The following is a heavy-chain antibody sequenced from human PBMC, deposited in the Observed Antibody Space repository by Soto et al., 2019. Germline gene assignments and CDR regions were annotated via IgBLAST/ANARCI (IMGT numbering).Heavy chain of an antibody. D-gene: IGHD1-1*01. J-gene: IGHJ2*01. CDR1: GFSFSNNV. CDR3: AKGESTWNQLTRCFGL. Sequence: EVQLLESGGGLVQPGGSLKLSCAVSGFSFSNNVIGWVRQTPGRGLEWVTSIGLSGGATTYADSVRGRFTISRDNSKKTVNLELNSLRAEDTAIYYCAKGESTWNQLTRCFGLWGRGIVVTVSS. V-gene: IGHV3-23*01. CDR2: IGLSGGAT.